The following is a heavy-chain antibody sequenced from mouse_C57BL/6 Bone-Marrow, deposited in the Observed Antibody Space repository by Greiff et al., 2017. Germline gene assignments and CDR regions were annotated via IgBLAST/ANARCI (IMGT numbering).Heavy chain of an antibody. CDR3: ARYGYDEGFDYAMDY. Sequence: QVQLQQPGAELVKPGASVKMSCKASGYTFTSYWITWVKQRPGQGLEWIGDIYPGSGSTNYNEKFKSKATLTVDTSSSTAYMQLSSLTSEDSAVYYCARYGYDEGFDYAMDYWGQGTSVTVSS. V-gene: IGHV1-55*01. CDR1: GYTFTSYW. D-gene: IGHD2-2*01. CDR2: IYPGSGST. J-gene: IGHJ4*01.